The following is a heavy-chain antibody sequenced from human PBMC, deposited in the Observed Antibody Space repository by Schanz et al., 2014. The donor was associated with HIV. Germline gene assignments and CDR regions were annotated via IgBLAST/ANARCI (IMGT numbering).Heavy chain of an antibody. J-gene: IGHJ4*02. CDR2: IYSFGSA. Sequence: EVQLLESGGGLVQPGGSLRLSCLASGFTVTNNYLSWVRQAPGKGLEWVSAIYSFGSAYYADSVKGRFTISRANSKNTLYLQMNSLRDEDTAVYYCARDLYDFWSGTQYYLEYWGQGTLVTVSS. CDR3: ARDLYDFWSGTQYYLEY. CDR1: GFTVTNNY. V-gene: IGHV3-66*01. D-gene: IGHD3-3*01.